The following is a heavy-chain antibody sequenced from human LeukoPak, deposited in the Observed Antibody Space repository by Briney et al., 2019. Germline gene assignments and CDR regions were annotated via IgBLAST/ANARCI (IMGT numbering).Heavy chain of an antibody. D-gene: IGHD6-19*01. Sequence: SVKVSCKASGGTFSSYAISWVRQAPGQGLEWMGRIIPILGIANYAQKFQGRVTITADKSTSTAYMELSSPRSEDTAVYYCARDRPRAVAGTSYYYYYGMDVWGQGTTVTVSS. CDR2: IIPILGIA. V-gene: IGHV1-69*04. CDR1: GGTFSSYA. J-gene: IGHJ6*02. CDR3: ARDRPRAVAGTSYYYYYGMDV.